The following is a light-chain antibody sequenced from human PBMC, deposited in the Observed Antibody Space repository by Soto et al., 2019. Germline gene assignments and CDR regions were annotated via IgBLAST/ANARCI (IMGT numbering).Light chain of an antibody. CDR2: QVS. J-gene: IGKJ1*01. Sequence: DVVMTQSPLSLSVTLGQPASISCWSSQSIVYSDGHAYLNWFHQRPGQSPRRLIYQVSKRDSGVPDRFSGSGSGTDFTLKIRRVEAEDVGVFYCMKGTPWPPTFGRGTKVEIK. V-gene: IGKV2-30*01. CDR3: MKGTPWPPT. CDR1: QSIVYSDGHAY.